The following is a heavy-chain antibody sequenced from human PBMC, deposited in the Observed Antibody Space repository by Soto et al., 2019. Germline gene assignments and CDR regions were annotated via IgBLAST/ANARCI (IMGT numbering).Heavy chain of an antibody. CDR2: ISYDGSNK. CDR1: GFTFSSYA. D-gene: IGHD2-15*01. Sequence: GGSLRLSYAASGFTFSSYARHWVRQAPGKGLEWVAVISYDGSNKYYADSVKGRFTISRDNSKNTLYLQMNSLRAEDTAVYYCARPRFKVDSSYYFDYWGQGTLVTVSS. V-gene: IGHV3-30-3*01. J-gene: IGHJ4*02. CDR3: ARPRFKVDSSYYFDY.